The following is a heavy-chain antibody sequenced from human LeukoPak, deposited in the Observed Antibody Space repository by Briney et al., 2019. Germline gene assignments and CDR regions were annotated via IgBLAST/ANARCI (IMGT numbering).Heavy chain of an antibody. Sequence: GASVKVSCKAYGYTFTSYDINWVRQATGQGLEWMGWMNPNSGNTGYAQKFQGRVTMTRNTSISTAYMELSSLRSEDTAVYYCARDGGYYYDSSGDFDYWGQGTLVTVSS. J-gene: IGHJ4*02. D-gene: IGHD3-22*01. CDR3: ARDGGYYYDSSGDFDY. CDR1: GYTFTSYD. V-gene: IGHV1-8*01. CDR2: MNPNSGNT.